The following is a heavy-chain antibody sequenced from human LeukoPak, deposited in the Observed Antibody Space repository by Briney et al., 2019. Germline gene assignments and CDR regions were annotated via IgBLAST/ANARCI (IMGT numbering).Heavy chain of an antibody. CDR2: IYTSGST. D-gene: IGHD6-13*01. J-gene: IGHJ6*03. CDR3: ARHGFGVAAAGNYYYYYMDV. CDR1: GGSISSYY. Sequence: SETLSLTCTVSGGSISSYYWSWIRQPAGKGLEWIGRIYTSGSTNYNPSLKSRVTMSVDTSKNQFSLKLSSVTAADTAVYYCARHGFGVAAAGNYYYYYMDVWGKGTTVTVFS. V-gene: IGHV4-4*07.